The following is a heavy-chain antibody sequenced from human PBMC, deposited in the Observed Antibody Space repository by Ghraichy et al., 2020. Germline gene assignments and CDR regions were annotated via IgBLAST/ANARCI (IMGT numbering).Heavy chain of an antibody. V-gene: IGHV3-7*03. CDR3: AGGRGFIIEN. Sequence: GESLNISCAASGFTFSSYWMNWVRLAPGKGLEWVANIKLDGSEEYYMDSVRGRFTITRDNVKSSLYLQMSSLRADDTAVYYCAGGRGFIIENWGQGTLVTVSS. CDR2: IKLDGSEE. D-gene: IGHD3-16*02. CDR1: GFTFSSYW. J-gene: IGHJ4*02.